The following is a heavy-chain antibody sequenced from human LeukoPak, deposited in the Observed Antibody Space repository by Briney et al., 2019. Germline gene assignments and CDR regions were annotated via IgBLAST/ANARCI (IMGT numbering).Heavy chain of an antibody. CDR3: ARDFRNSHRRDI. CDR1: GFTFSSYS. CDR2: IGSSSNIM. Sequence: GGSLRLSCAAPGFTFSSYSMKWVRQAPGKGLEWVAYIGSSSNIMYYADSVKGRFTISRDNAKNSLYLQMNSLRDEDTAVYYCARDFRNSHRRDIWGQGTLVTVSS. V-gene: IGHV3-48*02. D-gene: IGHD1-14*01. J-gene: IGHJ3*02.